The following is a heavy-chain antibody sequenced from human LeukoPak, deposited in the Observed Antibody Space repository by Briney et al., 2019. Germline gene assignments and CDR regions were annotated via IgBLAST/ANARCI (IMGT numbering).Heavy chain of an antibody. Sequence: GASLKISCKGSGYSFTSYWIGWVRQMPGKGLEWMGIIYPGDSDTRYSPSFQGQVTISADKSISTAYLQWSSLKASDTAMYYCARHLYDILTGYSLEDRWGQGTLVTVSS. CDR3: ARHLYDILTGYSLEDR. D-gene: IGHD3-9*01. CDR1: GYSFTSYW. V-gene: IGHV5-51*01. J-gene: IGHJ5*02. CDR2: IYPGDSDT.